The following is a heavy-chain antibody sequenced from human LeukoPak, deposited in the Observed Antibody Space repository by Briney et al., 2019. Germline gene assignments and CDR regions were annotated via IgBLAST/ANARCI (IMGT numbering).Heavy chain of an antibody. CDR3: ARGHSLFDY. CDR1: GGSFSGYY. D-gene: IGHD3-16*02. CDR2: INHSGST. V-gene: IGHV4-34*01. Sequence: SGTLSLTCAVYGGSFSGYYWSWIRQPPGKGLEWIGEINHSGSTNYNPSLKSRVTISVDTSKNQFSLKLSSVTAADTAVYYCARGHSLFDYWGQGTLVTVSS. J-gene: IGHJ4*02.